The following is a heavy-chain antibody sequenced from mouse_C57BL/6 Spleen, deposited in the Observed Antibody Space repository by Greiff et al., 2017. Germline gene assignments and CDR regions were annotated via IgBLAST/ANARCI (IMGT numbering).Heavy chain of an antibody. CDR1: GYAFSSSW. D-gene: IGHD2-5*01. CDR2: IYPGDGDT. CDR3: ARDYSNYGAY. Sequence: QVHVKQSGPELVKPGASVKISCKASGYAFSSSWMNWVKQRPGKGLEWIGRIYPGDGDTNYNGKFKGKATLTADKSSSTAYMQLSSLTSEDSAVYFCARDYSNYGAYWGQGTLVTVSA. J-gene: IGHJ3*01. V-gene: IGHV1-82*01.